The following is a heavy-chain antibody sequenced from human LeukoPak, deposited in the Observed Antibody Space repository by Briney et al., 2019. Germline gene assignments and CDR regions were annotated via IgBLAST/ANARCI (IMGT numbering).Heavy chain of an antibody. J-gene: IGHJ4*02. CDR3: AKSYYYDGSVYYRFFDY. Sequence: GGSLRLSCAASGFTFSSYAMSWVRQAPGKGLEWVSAISGSGGSTYYADSVQGRFTISRDNSKNTLYLQMNSLRAEDTAVYYCAKSYYYDGSVYYRFFDYWGQGTLVTVSS. V-gene: IGHV3-23*01. CDR1: GFTFSSYA. D-gene: IGHD3-22*01. CDR2: ISGSGGST.